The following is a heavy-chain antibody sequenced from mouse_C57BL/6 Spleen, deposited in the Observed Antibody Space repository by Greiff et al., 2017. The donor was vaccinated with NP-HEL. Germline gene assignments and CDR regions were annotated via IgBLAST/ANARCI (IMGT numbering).Heavy chain of an antibody. V-gene: IGHV1-26*01. CDR2: INPNNGGT. CDR1: GYTFTDYY. D-gene: IGHD1-1*01. CDR3: ARSGSSYFYWYFDV. Sequence: EVQLQQSGPELVKPGASVKISCKASGYTFTDYYMNWVKQSHGKSLEWIGDINPNNGGTSYNQKFKGKATLTVDKSSSTAYMELRSLTSEDSAVYYCARSGSSYFYWYFDVWGTGTTVTVSS. J-gene: IGHJ1*03.